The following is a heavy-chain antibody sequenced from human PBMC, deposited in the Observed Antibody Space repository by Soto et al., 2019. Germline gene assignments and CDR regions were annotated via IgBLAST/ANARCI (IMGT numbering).Heavy chain of an antibody. CDR1: GYTFTSYA. CDR2: INAGNGNT. CDR3: AGTVGYYTGKDV. D-gene: IGHD4-17*01. Sequence: QVQLVQSGAEVKKPGASVKVSCKASGYTFTSYAMHWVRQAPGQRLEWMGWINAGNGNTKYSQKFQGRVTITRDTSPSTAYMERSRLKSEDTAVYYCAGTVGYYTGKDVWGQGTTVTVSS. J-gene: IGHJ6*02. V-gene: IGHV1-3*01.